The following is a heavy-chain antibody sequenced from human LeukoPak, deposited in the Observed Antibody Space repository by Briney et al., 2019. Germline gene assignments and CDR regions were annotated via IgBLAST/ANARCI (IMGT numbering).Heavy chain of an antibody. CDR1: GFTFSDYY. CDR2: ISSSGTTI. J-gene: IGHJ4*02. V-gene: IGHV3-11*04. D-gene: IGHD2-2*02. Sequence: GGSLRLSCAASGFTFSDYYMSWIRQAPGKGLGWVSYISSSGTTIYYADSVKGRFTISRDNAKNSLYLQMNSLRAEDTAVYYCARVETDCSSTSCYTPFLDYWGQGTLVTVPS. CDR3: ARVETDCSSTSCYTPFLDY.